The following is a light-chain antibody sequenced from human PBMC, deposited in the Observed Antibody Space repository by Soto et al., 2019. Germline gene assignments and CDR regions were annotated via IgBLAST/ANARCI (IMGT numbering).Light chain of an antibody. CDR1: SSDVGGYNY. CDR3: SSYTSSSTLVV. Sequence: QSVLTQPASVSGSPGQSITISCTGTSSDVGGYNYVSWYQQHPGKAPKLMIYEVSNRPSGVSNRFSGSKSGNTASLTISGLQAEDEADYSCSSYTSSSTLVVFGTGTKRTVL. V-gene: IGLV2-14*01. CDR2: EVS. J-gene: IGLJ1*01.